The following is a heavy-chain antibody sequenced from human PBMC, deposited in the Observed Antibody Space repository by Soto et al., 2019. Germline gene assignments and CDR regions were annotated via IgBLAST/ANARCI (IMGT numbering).Heavy chain of an antibody. CDR3: ARLENSLYYFDS. Sequence: SETLSLTCAVSGYSISTGFNWAWIRQPPGKGLEWIGSIYHSGSTYYNLSLKSRVTISSDASKNQISLKLSSVTAADTATYYCARLENSLYYFDSWGQGTLVTVSS. CDR1: GYSISTGFN. J-gene: IGHJ4*02. CDR2: IYHSGST. V-gene: IGHV4-38-2*01. D-gene: IGHD1-1*01.